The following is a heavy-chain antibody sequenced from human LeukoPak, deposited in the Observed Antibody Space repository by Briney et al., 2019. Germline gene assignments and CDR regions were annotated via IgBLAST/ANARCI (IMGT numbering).Heavy chain of an antibody. CDR3: ARHGSSYSFDC. Sequence: SETLSLTCSVSGGSISGYYWSWIRQPPGKGLEWIDYITYSGSTNYNPSLKSRVTMSVDTSKNQFSLRLSSVTAADTAVYYCARHGSSYSFDCWGQGILVTVSS. D-gene: IGHD6-13*01. CDR1: GGSISGYY. CDR2: ITYSGST. J-gene: IGHJ4*02. V-gene: IGHV4-59*08.